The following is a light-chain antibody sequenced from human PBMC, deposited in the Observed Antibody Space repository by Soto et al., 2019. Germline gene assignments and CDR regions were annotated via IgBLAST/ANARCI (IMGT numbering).Light chain of an antibody. CDR3: QHYNNWPFT. J-gene: IGKJ2*01. CDR1: QDIRNY. CDR2: AAS. V-gene: IGKV1-17*03. Sequence: DIQMTQSPSAVSASVGDRVTITCRASQDIRNYLAWFQHKPGKVPERLIFAASNLQSGVPSRFSGSGSGTEFTLTISSLQPEDFAVYYCQHYNNWPFTFGQGTKLEIK.